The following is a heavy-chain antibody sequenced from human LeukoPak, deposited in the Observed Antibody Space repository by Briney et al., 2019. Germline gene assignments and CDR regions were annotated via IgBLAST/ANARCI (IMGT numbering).Heavy chain of an antibody. V-gene: IGHV4-39*07. D-gene: IGHD4-11*01. CDR2: IYYTGST. Sequence: PSETLSLTCTVSGGSISSSSYYWGWIRQPPGKGLEWIGTIYYTGSTYYNPSLKSRVTTSEDTSKNRFSLNVTSLTAADTAIYYCARAPYNSKYYITDWGRGTLVTVSS. CDR3: ARAPYNSKYYITD. CDR1: GGSISSSSYY. J-gene: IGHJ4*02.